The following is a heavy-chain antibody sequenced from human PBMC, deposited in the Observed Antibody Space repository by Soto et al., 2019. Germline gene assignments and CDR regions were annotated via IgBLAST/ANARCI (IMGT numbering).Heavy chain of an antibody. CDR2: MNHSGST. V-gene: IGHV4-34*01. Sequence: QVQLQQWGAGLLQPSETLSLTCAVYGASLSGYYWGWIRQPPGKGLEWIGEMNHSGSTSYNPSLKSRVTISVDKSKTQFSLQLNSVTAADTAVYYCARGAQHSGSWHFCDWGQGTMVTVSS. CDR1: GASLSGYY. J-gene: IGHJ4*02. CDR3: ARGAQHSGSWHFCD. D-gene: IGHD6-13*01.